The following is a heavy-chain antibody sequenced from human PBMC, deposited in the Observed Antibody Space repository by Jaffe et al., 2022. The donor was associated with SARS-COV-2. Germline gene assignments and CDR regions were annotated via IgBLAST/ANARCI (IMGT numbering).Heavy chain of an antibody. Sequence: EVQLVESGGGLVKPGGSLRLSCAASGFTFSSYSMNWVRQAPGKGLEWVSSISSSSSYIYYADSVKGRFTISRDNAKNSLYLQMNSLRAEDTAVYYCAREGRGSSAFDYWGQGTLVTVSS. CDR2: ISSSSSYI. V-gene: IGHV3-21*01. D-gene: IGHD2-15*01. CDR3: AREGRGSSAFDY. CDR1: GFTFSSYS. J-gene: IGHJ4*02.